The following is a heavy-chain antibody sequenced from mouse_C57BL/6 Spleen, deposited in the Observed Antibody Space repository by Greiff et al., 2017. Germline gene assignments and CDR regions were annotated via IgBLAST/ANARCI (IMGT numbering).Heavy chain of an antibody. J-gene: IGHJ3*01. D-gene: IGHD1-1*01. CDR3: ARESYYYGSSPFAY. CDR2: IYPGAGDP. CDR1: GYAFSSSW. Sequence: QVQLQQSGPELVKPGASVKISCKASGYAFSSSWMNWVKQRPGKGLEWIGRIYPGAGDPNYNGKFKGKATLTADKSSSTAYMQLSSLTSEDSAVXVCARESYYYGSSPFAYWGQGTLVTVAA. V-gene: IGHV1-82*01.